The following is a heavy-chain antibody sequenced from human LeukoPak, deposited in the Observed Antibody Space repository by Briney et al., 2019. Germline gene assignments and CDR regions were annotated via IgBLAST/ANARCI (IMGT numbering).Heavy chain of an antibody. Sequence: ASVTVSCKASGYTFTSYDINWVRQAPGQGLEWMGWMNPNSGNTGYAQKFQGRVTMTRNTSISTAYMELSSLRFEDTAVYYCARDSSGWYAFDIWGQGTMVTVSS. V-gene: IGHV1-8*01. CDR1: GYTFTSYD. CDR2: MNPNSGNT. CDR3: ARDSSGWYAFDI. J-gene: IGHJ3*02. D-gene: IGHD6-19*01.